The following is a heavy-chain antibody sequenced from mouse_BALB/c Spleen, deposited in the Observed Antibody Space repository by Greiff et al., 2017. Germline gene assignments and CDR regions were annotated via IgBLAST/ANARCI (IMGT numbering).Heavy chain of an antibody. CDR3: ARDRFYYGSSYDSYAMDY. CDR1: GYSITSGYY. V-gene: IGHV3-6*02. Sequence: EVKLQESGPGLVKPSQSLSLTCSVTGYSITSGYYWNWIRQFPGNQLEWMGYISYDGSNNYNPSLKNRISITRDSSKNQFFLKLNSVTTEDTATYYCARDRFYYGSSYDSYAMDYWGQGTSVTVSS. J-gene: IGHJ4*01. D-gene: IGHD1-1*01. CDR2: ISYDGSN.